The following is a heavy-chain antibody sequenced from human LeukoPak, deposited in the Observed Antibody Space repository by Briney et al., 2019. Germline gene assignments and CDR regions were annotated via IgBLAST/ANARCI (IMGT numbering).Heavy chain of an antibody. CDR2: IYTSGST. J-gene: IGHJ6*03. D-gene: IGHD6-19*01. Sequence: ASETLSLTCTVSGGSISSYYWSWIRQPAGKGLEWIGRIYTSGSTNYNPSLKSRVTMSVDTSKNQFSLKLSSVTAADTAVYYCARTVAGQGYYYYYYMDVRGKGTTVTVSS. CDR1: GGSISSYY. CDR3: ARTVAGQGYYYYYYMDV. V-gene: IGHV4-4*07.